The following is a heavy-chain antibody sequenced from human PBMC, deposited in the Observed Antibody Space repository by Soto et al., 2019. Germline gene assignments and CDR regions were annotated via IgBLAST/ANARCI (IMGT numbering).Heavy chain of an antibody. J-gene: IGHJ4*02. V-gene: IGHV1-46*01. CDR3: ARDHIVATTCFDY. Sequence: ASVKVSCKASGYSFTSYYMHWVRQVPGQGLEWMGIINPSGGSTSYAQKFQGRVTMTRDTSTSTVYMELSSLRSEDTAVYYCARDHIVATTCFDYWGQGTLVTISS. D-gene: IGHD5-12*01. CDR1: GYSFTSYY. CDR2: INPSGGST.